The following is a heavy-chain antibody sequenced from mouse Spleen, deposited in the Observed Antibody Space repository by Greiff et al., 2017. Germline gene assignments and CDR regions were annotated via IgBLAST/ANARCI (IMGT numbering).Heavy chain of an antibody. D-gene: IGHD3-1*01. Sequence: VQLKQSGPELVKPGASVKISCKASGYSFTGYYMNWVKQSPEKSLEWIGEINPSTGGTTYNQKFKAKATLTVDKSSSTAYMQLKSLTSEDSAVYYCARRGAYPKTPWFAYWGQGTLVTVSA. J-gene: IGHJ3*01. CDR3: ARRGAYPKTPWFAY. CDR1: GYSFTGYY. V-gene: IGHV1-42*01. CDR2: INPSTGGT.